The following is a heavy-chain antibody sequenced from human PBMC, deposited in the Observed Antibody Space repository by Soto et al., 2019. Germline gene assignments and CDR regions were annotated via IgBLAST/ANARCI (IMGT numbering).Heavy chain of an antibody. Sequence: ESGGGVVQSGRSLRLSCAASGFTFGAYTMHWVRQAPGKGLEWVAAISYDGNSERYTDPVKGRFTVSRDNPSDTLYLQMNSLRVEDTAVYYCARDGYSGRSDGFDIWGQGTMVTVSS. CDR1: GFTFGAYT. V-gene: IGHV3-30*14. D-gene: IGHD5-12*01. CDR2: ISYDGNSE. CDR3: ARDGYSGRSDGFDI. J-gene: IGHJ3*02.